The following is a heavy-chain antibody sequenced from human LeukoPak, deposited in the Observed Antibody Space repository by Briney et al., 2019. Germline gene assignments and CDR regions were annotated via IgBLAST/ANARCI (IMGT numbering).Heavy chain of an antibody. Sequence: ASVKVSCKASGYTFTSYAMHWVRQAPEQRLEWMGWINAGNGNTKYSQKFQGRVTITRDTSASTAYMELSSLRSEDTAVYYCARDPHPVRYYDSSGYFDYWGQGTLVTVPS. J-gene: IGHJ4*02. CDR2: INAGNGNT. CDR3: ARDPHPVRYYDSSGYFDY. V-gene: IGHV1-3*01. CDR1: GYTFTSYA. D-gene: IGHD3-22*01.